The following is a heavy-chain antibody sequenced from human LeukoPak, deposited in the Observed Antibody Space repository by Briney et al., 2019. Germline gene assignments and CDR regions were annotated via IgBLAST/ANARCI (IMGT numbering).Heavy chain of an antibody. CDR2: INWNGGST. Sequence: GGSLRLSCAASGFTFDDYGMSWVRQAPGKGLEWVSGINWNGGSTGYADSVKGRFTISRDNSKNSLYLQMNSLRTEDTALYYCAKGATGWSPFGYWGQGTLVTVSS. CDR1: GFTFDDYG. J-gene: IGHJ4*02. CDR3: AKGATGWSPFGY. D-gene: IGHD6-19*01. V-gene: IGHV3-20*04.